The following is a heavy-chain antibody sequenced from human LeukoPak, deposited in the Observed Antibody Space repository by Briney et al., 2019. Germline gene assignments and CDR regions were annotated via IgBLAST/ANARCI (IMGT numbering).Heavy chain of an antibody. D-gene: IGHD3-3*01. J-gene: IGHJ3*02. CDR2: IYSGGST. CDR3: ARNFRVLRFLEWYDAFDI. CDR1: GFTVSSNY. Sequence: GSLRLSCAASGFTVSSNYMSWVRQAPGKGLEWVSVIYSGGSTYYADSVKGRFTISRDNSKNTLYLQMNSLRAEDTAVYYCARNFRVLRFLEWYDAFDIWGQGTMVTVSS. V-gene: IGHV3-66*01.